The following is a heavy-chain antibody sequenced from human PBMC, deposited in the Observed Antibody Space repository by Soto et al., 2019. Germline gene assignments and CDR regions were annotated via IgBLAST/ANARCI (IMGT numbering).Heavy chain of an antibody. Sequence: GGSLRLSCAASGFTFSSYGMHWVRQAPGKGLEWVAVISYDGSNKYYADSVKGRFTISRDNSKNTLYLQMNSLRAEDTAVYYCAKPDYGDYGLGYWGQGTLVTVSS. CDR1: GFTFSSYG. D-gene: IGHD4-17*01. V-gene: IGHV3-30*18. CDR2: ISYDGSNK. J-gene: IGHJ4*02. CDR3: AKPDYGDYGLGY.